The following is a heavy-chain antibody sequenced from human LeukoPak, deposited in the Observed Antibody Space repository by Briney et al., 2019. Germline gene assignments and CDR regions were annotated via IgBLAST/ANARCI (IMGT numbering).Heavy chain of an antibody. CDR2: INPNNGGT. CDR1: GYTFTGYY. J-gene: IGHJ3*02. Sequence: GASVKVSCKASGYTFTGYYIHWVRQAPGQGLEWMGRINPNNGGTNYAQKFQGRVTMTRDMSMSTAYMELSSLRSEDTAVYYCARLSGPLYCTNGVCYRRGAFDIWGQGTMVTVSS. V-gene: IGHV1-2*06. D-gene: IGHD2-8*01. CDR3: ARLSGPLYCTNGVCYRRGAFDI.